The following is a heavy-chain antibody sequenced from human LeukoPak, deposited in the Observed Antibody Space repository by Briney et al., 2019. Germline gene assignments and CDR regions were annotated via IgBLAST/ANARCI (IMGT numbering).Heavy chain of an antibody. V-gene: IGHV4-59*01. CDR2: IYYSGST. CDR1: SGSISSYY. J-gene: IGHJ2*01. Sequence: PSETLSLTCTVSSGSISSYYWSWIRQPPGKGLEWIGYIYYSGSTNYNPSLKSRVTISVDTSKNQFSLKLSSVTAADTAVYYCARDVRYFDWLDPSPAWYFDLWGRGTLVTVSS. D-gene: IGHD3-9*01. CDR3: ARDVRYFDWLDPSPAWYFDL.